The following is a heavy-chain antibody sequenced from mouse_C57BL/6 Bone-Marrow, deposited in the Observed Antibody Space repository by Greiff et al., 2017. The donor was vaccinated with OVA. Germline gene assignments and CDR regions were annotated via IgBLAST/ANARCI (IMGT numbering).Heavy chain of an antibody. Sequence: VQLQQPGAELVKPGASVKLSCKASGYTFTSYWMPWVKQRPGQGLEWIGMIHPNSGSTNYNEKFKRKATLTVDKSSSTAYMQLSSLTSEDSAVYYCARTGFFAYWGQGTLVTVSA. V-gene: IGHV1-64*01. CDR2: IHPNSGST. CDR1: GYTFTSYW. J-gene: IGHJ3*01. CDR3: ARTGFFAY.